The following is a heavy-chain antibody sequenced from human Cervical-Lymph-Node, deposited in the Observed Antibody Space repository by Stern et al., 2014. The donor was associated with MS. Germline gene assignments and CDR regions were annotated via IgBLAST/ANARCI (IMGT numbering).Heavy chain of an antibody. CDR1: GFTFDDYA. CDR2: ISWNSGSI. J-gene: IGHJ4*02. V-gene: IGHV3-9*01. CDR3: AKDTTYYYDSSGEKHCDY. Sequence: VQLVESGGGLVQPGRSLRLSCAASGFTFDDYAMHWVRQAPGKGLEWVSGISWNSGSIGYADSVKGRFTISRDNAKNSLYLQMNSLKTEDTALYYCAKDTTYYYDSSGEKHCDYWGQGTLVTVS. D-gene: IGHD3-22*01.